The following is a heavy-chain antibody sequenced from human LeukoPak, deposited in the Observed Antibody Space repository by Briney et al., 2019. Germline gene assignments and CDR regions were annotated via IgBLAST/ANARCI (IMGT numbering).Heavy chain of an antibody. J-gene: IGHJ4*02. V-gene: IGHV3-23*01. CDR1: GFTFSSNV. CDR2: ISVSGGST. D-gene: IGHD2-2*01. Sequence: PGGSLRVSCAASGFTFSSNVMSWVRQAPGKGLEWVSTISVSGGSTYYADSVKGRFTISRDTSKNTLYLQMNSLRAEDTAVYYCAKTGQLDYWGQGILVTVSS. CDR3: AKTGQLDY.